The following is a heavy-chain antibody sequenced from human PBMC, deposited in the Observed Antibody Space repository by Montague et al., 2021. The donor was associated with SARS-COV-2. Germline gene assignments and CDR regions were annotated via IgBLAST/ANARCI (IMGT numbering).Heavy chain of an antibody. V-gene: IGHV4-61*02. D-gene: IGHD1-7*01. J-gene: IGHJ4*02. CDR2: IQASGIT. CDR3: ARVSNWNYVPDY. Sequence: TLSLTCTVSGGSISSASFYWTWIRQSAGKGLEWIGRIQASGITXYNPSLKSRVAMSVDTSKNQFSLSLNSVTAADTATYFCARVSNWNYVPDYWGQGTLVTVSS. CDR1: GGSISSASFY.